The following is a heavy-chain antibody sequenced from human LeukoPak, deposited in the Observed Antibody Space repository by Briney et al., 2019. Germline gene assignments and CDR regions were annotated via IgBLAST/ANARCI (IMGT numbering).Heavy chain of an antibody. CDR1: GGSISSSGSY. V-gene: IGHV4-39*02. J-gene: IGHJ4*02. CDR2: ISYSGNT. Sequence: SETLSLTCTVSGGSISSSGSYWGWIRQPPGKGLEWIGTISYSGNTYYNPSLKSRSTISVDTSKNQFSLKLSSVTAADTAVYYCARDRVSTSPNYFDYWGQGTLVTVSS. D-gene: IGHD2-2*01. CDR3: ARDRVSTSPNYFDY.